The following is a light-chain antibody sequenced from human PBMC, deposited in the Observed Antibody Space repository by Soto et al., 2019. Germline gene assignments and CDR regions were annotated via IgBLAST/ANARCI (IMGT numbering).Light chain of an antibody. CDR1: SIDVGGYNY. J-gene: IGLJ2*01. V-gene: IGLV2-14*03. CDR2: DVS. Sequence: QSALTKPASVSGSLGQSITISCTGTSIDVGGYNYVSWYQQHPGQAPKLLIYDVSHRPSGISYRFSGSKSGNTASLTISGLQAEDEADYYCSSYTGSAALVIFGGGTQLTVL. CDR3: SSYTGSAALVI.